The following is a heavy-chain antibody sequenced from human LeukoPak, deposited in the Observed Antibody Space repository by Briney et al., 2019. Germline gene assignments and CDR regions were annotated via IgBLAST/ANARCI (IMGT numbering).Heavy chain of an antibody. CDR1: GFTFSSYG. Sequence: PGGSLRLSCAASGFTFSSYGMHWVRQAPGKGLEWVAVIWYDGSNKYYVDSVKGRFTISRDNAKNSLYLQMNSLRAEDTAVYYCAREGDWGRRYYYYGMDVWGQGTTVTVSS. CDR3: AREGDWGRRYYYYGMDV. D-gene: IGHD2-21*02. CDR2: IWYDGSNK. V-gene: IGHV3-33*01. J-gene: IGHJ6*02.